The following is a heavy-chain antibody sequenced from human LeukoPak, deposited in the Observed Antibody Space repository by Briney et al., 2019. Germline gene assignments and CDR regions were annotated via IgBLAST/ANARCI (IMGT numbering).Heavy chain of an antibody. J-gene: IGHJ4*02. Sequence: GGSLRLSCAASGFTFSSYSMNWVRQAPGKGREWVSYVSISSSTIYYADSVKGRFTISRDNAKNSLYLQMNSLRAQETAVYYCARLSFSGKLLLPYGYWGQGTLVTVSS. D-gene: IGHD3-10*01. V-gene: IGHV3-48*01. CDR1: GFTFSSYS. CDR2: VSISSSTI. CDR3: ARLSFSGKLLLPYGY.